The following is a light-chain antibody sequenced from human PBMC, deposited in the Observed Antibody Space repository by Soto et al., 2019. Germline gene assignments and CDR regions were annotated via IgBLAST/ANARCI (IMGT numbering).Light chain of an antibody. CDR2: DAS. CDR1: QSVSSY. J-gene: IGKJ1*01. Sequence: EIVLTQSPATLSLSPGERATLSCRASQSVSSYLAWYQQKPGQAPRLLIYDASNRATGIPARFSGSRSGTDFTLTISSLEPEDFAVYYCQHRSNWPRTFGQGTNVEIK. V-gene: IGKV3-11*01. CDR3: QHRSNWPRT.